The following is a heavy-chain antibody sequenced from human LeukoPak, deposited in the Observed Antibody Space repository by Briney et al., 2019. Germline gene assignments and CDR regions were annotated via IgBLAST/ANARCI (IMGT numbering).Heavy chain of an antibody. Sequence: SETLSLTCTVSGYSISSGYYWGGIRQPPGKGQERIGSIHHSGSTYYDQSLKGRVTISGDTSKNTFYMKLSSVTADDTAVYYCARLYNWNPLDAFDIWGQETMVSVSS. CDR1: GYSISSGYY. J-gene: IGHJ3*02. CDR2: IHHSGST. V-gene: IGHV4-38-2*02. CDR3: ARLYNWNPLDAFDI. D-gene: IGHD1-20*01.